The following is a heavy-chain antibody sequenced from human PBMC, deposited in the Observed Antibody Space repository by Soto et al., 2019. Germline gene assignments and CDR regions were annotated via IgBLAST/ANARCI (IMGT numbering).Heavy chain of an antibody. CDR1: GFTVSSNY. Sequence: EVQLVESGGGLVQPGGSLRLSCAASGFTVSSNYMSWVRQAPGKGLEWVSVIYSGGSTYYADSVKGRFTISRDNSKNTLYLQMNSLRAEDTAVYYCARGIAARPPYFYYYMDVWGKGTTVTVSS. D-gene: IGHD6-6*01. V-gene: IGHV3-66*01. J-gene: IGHJ6*03. CDR2: IYSGGST. CDR3: ARGIAARPPYFYYYMDV.